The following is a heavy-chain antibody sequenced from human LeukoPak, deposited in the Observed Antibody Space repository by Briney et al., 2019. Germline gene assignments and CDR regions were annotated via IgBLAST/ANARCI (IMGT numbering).Heavy chain of an antibody. CDR3: VKDPYAVVHY. CDR2: ISSNGGGT. V-gene: IGHV3-64D*06. J-gene: IGHJ4*02. Sequence: GGSLRLSCAASEFIFSSYAMHWVRQAPGKGLEYVSAISSNGGGTYYADSVKGRFTISRDNSKNTLYLQMSSLRGEDTAVYYCVKDPYAVVHYWGQRTLVTVSS. D-gene: IGHD6-19*01. CDR1: EFIFSSYA.